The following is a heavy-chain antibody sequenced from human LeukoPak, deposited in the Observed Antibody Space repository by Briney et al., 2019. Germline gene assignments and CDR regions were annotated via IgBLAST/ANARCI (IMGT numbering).Heavy chain of an antibody. CDR3: ARDTGCSGGSCYGAVFRLYYYYGMDV. V-gene: IGHV3-11*04. CDR1: GFTFSDYY. CDR2: ISSSGSTI. Sequence: PGGSLRLSCAASGFTFSDYYMSWIRQAPGKGLEWVSYISSSGSTIYYADSVKGRFTISRDNAKNSLYLQMNSLRAEDTAVYYCARDTGCSGGSCYGAVFRLYYYYGMDVWGKGTTVTVFS. J-gene: IGHJ6*04. D-gene: IGHD2-15*01.